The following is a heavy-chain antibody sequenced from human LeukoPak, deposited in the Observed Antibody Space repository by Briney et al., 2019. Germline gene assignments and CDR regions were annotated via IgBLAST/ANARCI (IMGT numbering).Heavy chain of an antibody. CDR1: GGSFSSGSYY. V-gene: IGHV4-61*01. CDR3: ARANSGLDY. Sequence: SETLSLTCTVSGGSFSSGSYYWSWIRQPPGKGLEWIGYIYYSGSTDYHPSLKSRVTISIDTSRNQFSLKVSSVTAADTAVYYCARANSGLDYWGQGAQVTVSS. CDR2: IYYSGST. D-gene: IGHD2-21*01. J-gene: IGHJ4*02.